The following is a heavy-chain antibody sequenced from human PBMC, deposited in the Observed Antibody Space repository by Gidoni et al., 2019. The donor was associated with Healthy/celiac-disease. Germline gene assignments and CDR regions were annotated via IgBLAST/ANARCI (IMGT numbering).Heavy chain of an antibody. V-gene: IGHV3-15*01. J-gene: IGHJ3*02. CDR3: TTDLGSGSYSNAFDI. CDR1: GFTCSNAW. CDR2: IKSKTDGGTT. Sequence: EVQLVESGGGLVKPGGSLRLSCAASGFTCSNAWMSWVRQAPGKGLEWVGRIKSKTDGGTTDYAAPVKGRFTISRDDSKNTLYLQMNSLKTEDTAVYYCTTDLGSGSYSNAFDIWGQGTMVTVSS. D-gene: IGHD1-26*01.